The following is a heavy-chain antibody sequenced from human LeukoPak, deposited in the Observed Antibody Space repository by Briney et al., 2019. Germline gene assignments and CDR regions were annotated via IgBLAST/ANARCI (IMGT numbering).Heavy chain of an antibody. CDR2: INHSGST. CDR1: GGSFSGYY. CDR3: ARGHCSGGSCYRKALDY. D-gene: IGHD2-15*01. V-gene: IGHV4-34*01. J-gene: IGHJ4*02. Sequence: SETLSLTCAVYGGSFSGYYWSWIRQPPGKGLEWIGEINHSGSTNYNPSLKSRVTISVDTSKNQFSLKLSSVTAADTAVYHCARGHCSGGSCYRKALDYWGQGTLVTVSS.